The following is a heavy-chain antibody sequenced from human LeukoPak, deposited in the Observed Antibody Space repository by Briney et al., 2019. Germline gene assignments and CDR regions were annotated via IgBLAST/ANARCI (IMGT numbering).Heavy chain of an antibody. CDR1: GGSISSSNYY. CDR2: IYYSGST. CDR3: ASQVSTYYYDSSGYRNWFDP. Sequence: SETLSLTCTVSGGSISSSNYYWAWIRQPPGKGLEWIGSIYYSGSTYYNPSLKSRVTISVDTSKNQFSLKLSSVTAADTAVYYCASQVSTYYYDSSGYRNWFDPWGQGTLVTVSS. D-gene: IGHD3-22*01. J-gene: IGHJ5*02. V-gene: IGHV4-39*01.